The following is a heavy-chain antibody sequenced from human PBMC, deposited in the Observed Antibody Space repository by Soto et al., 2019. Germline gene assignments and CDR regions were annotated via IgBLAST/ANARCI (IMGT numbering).Heavy chain of an antibody. D-gene: IGHD4-4*01. J-gene: IGHJ4*02. CDR2: IYHGGST. V-gene: IGHV4-30-2*01. CDR1: GASVTRDGNC. Sequence: QVQLRESGSGLVKPSQTLALTCSVSGASVTRDGNCWTWIRQPPGKGLELVASIYHGGSTFYNPTLRGRVRIFLDRSKEQLSLKLPSVTAADTAVYYCSSEVDGYSQFDDWGQGTLVTVSS. CDR3: SSEVDGYSQFDD.